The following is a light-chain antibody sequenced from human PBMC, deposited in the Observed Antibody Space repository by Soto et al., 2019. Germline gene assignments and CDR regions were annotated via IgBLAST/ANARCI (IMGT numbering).Light chain of an antibody. J-gene: IGLJ1*01. CDR1: SSDVGGYNY. V-gene: IGLV2-14*01. CDR3: SSYTTSSTLV. Sequence: QSVLTQPASVSGSPGQSITISCTGTSSDVGGYNYVSWYQQYPGKAPKVMIYEVTNRPSGASNRFSGSKSGNTASLTISGLRAEDETDYYCSSYTTSSTLVFGTGTKLTVL. CDR2: EVT.